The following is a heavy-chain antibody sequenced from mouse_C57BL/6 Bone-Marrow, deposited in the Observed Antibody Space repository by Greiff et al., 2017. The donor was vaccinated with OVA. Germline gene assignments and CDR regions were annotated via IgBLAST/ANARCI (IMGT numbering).Heavy chain of an antibody. J-gene: IGHJ2*01. CDR3: ERGGSDGWLRRRGYYFDY. D-gene: IGHD2-2*01. Sequence: VHLQQPGAELVKPGASVKLSCKASGYTFTSYWMQWVKQRPGQGLEWIGEIDPSDSYTNYNQKFKGKATLTVDTSSSTAYMQLSSLTSEDSAVYYCERGGSDGWLRRRGYYFDYWGQGTTLTVSS. CDR1: GYTFTSYW. CDR2: IDPSDSYT. V-gene: IGHV1-50*01.